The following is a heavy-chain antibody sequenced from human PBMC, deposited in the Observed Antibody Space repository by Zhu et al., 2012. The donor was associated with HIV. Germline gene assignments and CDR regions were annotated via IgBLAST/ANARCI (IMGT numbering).Heavy chain of an antibody. CDR1: GGSISSTNSY. J-gene: IGHJ4*03. Sequence: QVQLQESGPGLVKPSETLSLTCSVSGGSISSTNSYWGWIRQPPGKGLEWIGSIYYGGTPITTRPQESSRHIRTHVKDRFSLELSSVTAADTAVYFCARKVYLLPLCTTLTSWGQGXPGH. D-gene: IGHD2/OR15-2a*01. CDR2: IYYGGTP. CDR3: ARKVYLLPLCTTLTS. V-gene: IGHV4-39*01.